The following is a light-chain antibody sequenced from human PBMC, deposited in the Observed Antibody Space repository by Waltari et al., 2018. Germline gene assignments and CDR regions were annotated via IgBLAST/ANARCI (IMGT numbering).Light chain of an antibody. Sequence: EILVTQSPATLSVSPGERVTLSCRASQNVGISLAWYQQKPGQTPRLLIFGAYSRASGVPARFSGSGSGTDFTLAISSLQSEDFAVYYCQQYEDWPRHSFGGGTKVQIE. CDR3: QQYEDWPRHS. J-gene: IGKJ4*01. V-gene: IGKV3-15*01. CDR2: GAY. CDR1: QNVGIS.